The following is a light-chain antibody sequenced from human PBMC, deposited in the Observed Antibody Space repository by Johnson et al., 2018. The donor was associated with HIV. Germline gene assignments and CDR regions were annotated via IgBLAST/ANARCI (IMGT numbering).Light chain of an antibody. CDR1: TSNIGNNY. Sequence: QSVLTQPPSVSAAPGQKVTISCSGSTSNIGNNYVSWYQQLPGTAPKLLIYEKNKRPSGIPDRFSGSKSGTSATLGITGLQTGDEADYYCGTWDSSLSAYNYVFGTGTKVTVL. CDR2: EKN. CDR3: GTWDSSLSAYNYV. J-gene: IGLJ1*01. V-gene: IGLV1-51*02.